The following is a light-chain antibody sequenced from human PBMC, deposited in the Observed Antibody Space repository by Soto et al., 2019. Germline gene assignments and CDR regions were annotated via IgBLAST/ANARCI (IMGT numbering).Light chain of an antibody. CDR1: SSDVGGYNY. J-gene: IGLJ1*01. CDR3: SSYTSSSTRV. CDR2: DAS. V-gene: IGLV2-14*01. Sequence: QSALTQPASVSGPPGQSIPISCTRTSSDVGGYNYVSWYQQHPGKAPKLMIYDASNRPSGVSNRFSGSKSGNTASLTISVLQAEDEADYYCSSYTSSSTRVFGTGTKVTVL.